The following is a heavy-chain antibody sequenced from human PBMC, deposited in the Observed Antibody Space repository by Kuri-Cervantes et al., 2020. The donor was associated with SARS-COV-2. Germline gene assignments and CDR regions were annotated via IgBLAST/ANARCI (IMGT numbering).Heavy chain of an antibody. CDR3: ARRPHYDFWSGSGYYFDY. Sequence: GESLKISCKGSGYSFTSYWIGWVRQMPGKGLEWMGIIYPGDSDTRYSPSFQGQVTISADKSISTAYLQWSSLKASDTAMYYCARRPHYDFWSGSGYYFDYWCQGTLVTVSS. V-gene: IGHV5-51*01. D-gene: IGHD3-3*01. CDR2: IYPGDSDT. J-gene: IGHJ4*02. CDR1: GYSFTSYW.